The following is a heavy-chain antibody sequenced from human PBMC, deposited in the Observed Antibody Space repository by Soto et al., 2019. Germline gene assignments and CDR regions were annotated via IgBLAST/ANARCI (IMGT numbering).Heavy chain of an antibody. J-gene: IGHJ4*02. CDR2: ISGSGGST. Sequence: PGGSLRLSCAASGFTFSRYTMHGVRQAPGKGLEWVSAISGSGGSTYNANSVKGRFTISRDNSKNTLYLQMNSLRAEDTAVYYCAKNEGYSSGWYLDWGQGTLVTVSS. CDR1: GFTFSRYT. CDR3: AKNEGYSSGWYLD. D-gene: IGHD6-19*01. V-gene: IGHV3-23*01.